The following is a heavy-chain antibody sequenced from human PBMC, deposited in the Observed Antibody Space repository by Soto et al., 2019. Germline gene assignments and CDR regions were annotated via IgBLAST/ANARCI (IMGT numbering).Heavy chain of an antibody. CDR3: ARAFPNYDSSGNF. CDR1: GYTFTGYY. V-gene: IGHV1-2*02. CDR2: INPNTGVT. J-gene: IGHJ4*02. D-gene: IGHD3-22*01. Sequence: ASVKVSCKASGYTFTGYYIHWVRQAPGQGLEWIGWINPNTGVTKYSQKFQGRVTMTRDTSISTGYMELNRLRSDDTAVYYCARAFPNYDSSGNFWGQGTLVTVSS.